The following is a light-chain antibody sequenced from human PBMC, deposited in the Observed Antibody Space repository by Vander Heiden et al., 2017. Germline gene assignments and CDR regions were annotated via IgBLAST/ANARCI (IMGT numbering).Light chain of an antibody. CDR2: LGS. J-gene: IGKJ1*01. CDR1: QSLLPSNGYNY. Sequence: DIVMSQSPLSLRVTPGEPASISCTASQSLLPSNGYNYFDWYLQKPGQSPQILIYLGSNRVHGVAARFSGSGSGTDFTLHISRVEDEDVGTYYCMQALQTPQTFGQGTKVEIK. CDR3: MQALQTPQT. V-gene: IGKV2-28*01.